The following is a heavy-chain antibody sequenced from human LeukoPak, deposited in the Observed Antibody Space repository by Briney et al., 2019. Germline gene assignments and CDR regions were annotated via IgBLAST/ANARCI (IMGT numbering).Heavy chain of an antibody. Sequence: SETLSLTCTVSGGSINGYYWSWIRKPAGRGLEWIGHIYTTGSTNYNPSLKSRVSMSVDTSNNQFSLTLNSVTAADTAVYYCSRGQYRHDYWGQGTLVTVSS. CDR1: GGSINGYY. V-gene: IGHV4-4*07. CDR3: SRGQYRHDY. CDR2: IYTTGST. D-gene: IGHD2-2*01. J-gene: IGHJ4*02.